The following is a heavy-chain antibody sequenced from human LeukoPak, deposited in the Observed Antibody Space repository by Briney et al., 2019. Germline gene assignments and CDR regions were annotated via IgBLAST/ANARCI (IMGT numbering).Heavy chain of an antibody. V-gene: IGHV4-34*01. Sequence: PSETLSLTCAVYGGSFSGYYWTWIRQPPGKRLEWIGEINHSGSTYYNPSLKSRVTISVDTSKNQFSLKLSSVTAADTAVYYCAKRYCSSTTCYDDRGAFDYWGQGTLVTVSS. CDR1: GGSFSGYY. D-gene: IGHD2-2*01. CDR2: INHSGST. J-gene: IGHJ4*02. CDR3: AKRYCSSTTCYDDRGAFDY.